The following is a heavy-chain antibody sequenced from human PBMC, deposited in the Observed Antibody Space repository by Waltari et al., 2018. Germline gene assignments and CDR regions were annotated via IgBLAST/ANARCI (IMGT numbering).Heavy chain of an antibody. Sequence: EVQLVESGGGLVQPGGSLRLSCAPSGFTVSDNYMSWVRQAPGKGLWWFSVIYAGGSTSYADSVKGRFTISRDNSKSTLYLQMNSLRAEDTAVYYCARGRNTNYVVYGMDVWGQGTTVTVSS. CDR2: IYAGGST. CDR3: ARGRNTNYVVYGMDV. V-gene: IGHV3-66*02. J-gene: IGHJ6*02. CDR1: GFTVSDNY. D-gene: IGHD4-4*01.